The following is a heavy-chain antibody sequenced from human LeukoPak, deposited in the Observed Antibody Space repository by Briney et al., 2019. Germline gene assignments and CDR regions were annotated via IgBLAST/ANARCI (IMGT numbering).Heavy chain of an antibody. V-gene: IGHV4-39*01. CDR2: IYYSGST. D-gene: IGHD6-13*01. Sequence: SETLSLTCTVSGGSVSSSSYYWGWIRQPPGKGLEWIGSIYYSGSTYYNPSLKSRVTISVDTSKNQFSLKLSSVTAADTAVYYCARAAAGTIDYYYYYGMDVWGQGTTVTVSS. J-gene: IGHJ6*02. CDR3: ARAAAGTIDYYYYYGMDV. CDR1: GGSVSSSSYY.